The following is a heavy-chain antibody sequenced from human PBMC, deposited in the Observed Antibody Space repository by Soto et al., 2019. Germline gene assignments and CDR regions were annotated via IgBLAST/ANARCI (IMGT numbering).Heavy chain of an antibody. D-gene: IGHD6-19*01. CDR1: GGSISSYY. J-gene: IGHJ4*02. CDR2: IYYSGST. V-gene: IGHV4-59*01. Sequence: SETLSLTCTVSGGSISSYYWSWIRQPPGKGLEWIGYIYYSGSTNYNPSLKSRVTISVDTSKNQFSLKLSSVTAADTAVYYCARRIAVAGTGWYFDYWGQGTLVTVSS. CDR3: ARRIAVAGTGWYFDY.